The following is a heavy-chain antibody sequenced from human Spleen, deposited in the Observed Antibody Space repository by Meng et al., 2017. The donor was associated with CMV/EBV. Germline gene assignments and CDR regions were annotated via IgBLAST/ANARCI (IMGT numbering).Heavy chain of an antibody. V-gene: IGHV3-9*03. J-gene: IGHJ6*02. D-gene: IGHD3-10*01. CDR1: GFTFDDYA. CDR2: ISWNSGSI. Sequence: SLKISCAASGFTFDDYAMHWVRLAPGKGLEWVSGISWNSGSIAYGDSVKGRFTISRDNAKNSLYLQMNSLRADDMALYYCAKDISPRITMVRGVYGMDVWGQGTTVTVSS. CDR3: AKDISPRITMVRGVYGMDV.